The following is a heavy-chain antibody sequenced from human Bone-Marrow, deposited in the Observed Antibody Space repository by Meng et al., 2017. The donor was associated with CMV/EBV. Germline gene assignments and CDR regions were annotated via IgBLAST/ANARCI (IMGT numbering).Heavy chain of an antibody. Sequence: ASVKVSCKASGYTFTNYGISWVRQAPGQGLEWMGWINPNSGGTNYAQKFQGRVTMTRDTSISTAYMELSRLRSDDTAVYYCARIATFLVGATGYWGQGTLVTVSS. CDR1: GYTFTNYG. D-gene: IGHD1-26*01. CDR3: ARIATFLVGATGY. J-gene: IGHJ4*02. V-gene: IGHV1-2*02. CDR2: INPNSGGT.